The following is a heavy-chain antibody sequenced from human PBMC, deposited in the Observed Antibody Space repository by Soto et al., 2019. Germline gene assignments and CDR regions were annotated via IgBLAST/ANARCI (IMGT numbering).Heavy chain of an antibody. Sequence: SEPLPHTCSVAGASISRDDDYWSWIRKHPGKGLEWIAYIYSSGNSYYNPSLSSRVAISLDTSKNQFSLRLSSVTAADTGVYYCASALTGDYVGFDYWGQGTPVTVSS. J-gene: IGHJ4*02. CDR2: IYSSGNS. V-gene: IGHV4-31*03. CDR3: ASALTGDYVGFDY. CDR1: GASISRDDDY. D-gene: IGHD3-9*01.